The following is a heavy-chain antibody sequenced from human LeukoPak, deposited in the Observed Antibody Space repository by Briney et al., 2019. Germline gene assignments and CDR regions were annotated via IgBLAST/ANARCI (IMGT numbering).Heavy chain of an antibody. Sequence: RSRGSLRLSCAASGFTFSSYAMSWVRQAPGKGLEWVSAISGSGGSTYYADSVKGRFTISRDNSKNTLCLQMNSLRAEDTAVYYCAKRPPLRFLDDYYYMDVWGKGTTVTVSS. CDR3: AKRPPLRFLDDYYYMDV. CDR2: ISGSGGST. V-gene: IGHV3-23*01. CDR1: GFTFSSYA. J-gene: IGHJ6*03. D-gene: IGHD3-3*01.